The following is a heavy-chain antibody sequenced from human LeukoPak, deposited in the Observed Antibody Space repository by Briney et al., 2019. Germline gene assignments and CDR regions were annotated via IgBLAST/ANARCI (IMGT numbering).Heavy chain of an antibody. Sequence: SSVKVSCKASGGTFSSYAISWVRQAPGQGLEWMGGIIPIFGTANYAQKFQGRVTITADESTSTAYMELSSLRSEDTAVYYCAIVDGDYEGNWFDPWGQGTLVTVSS. CDR3: AIVDGDYEGNWFDP. CDR2: IIPIFGTA. V-gene: IGHV1-69*01. D-gene: IGHD4-17*01. CDR1: GGTFSSYA. J-gene: IGHJ5*02.